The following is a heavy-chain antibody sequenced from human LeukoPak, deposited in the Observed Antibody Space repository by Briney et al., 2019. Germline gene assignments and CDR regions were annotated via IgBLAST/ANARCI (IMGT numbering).Heavy chain of an antibody. Sequence: GGSLRLSCIASGLTFSSYGIHWVRQAPGRGLEWVAAIQYDGGIEYYADSVKGRFTTSRDQSKNTLFLQVNSLRAEDTAVYYCARDSCGSPSCFDYWGQGTLVTVSS. CDR3: ARDSCGSPSCFDY. D-gene: IGHD2-2*01. CDR1: GLTFSSYG. CDR2: IQYDGGIE. J-gene: IGHJ4*02. V-gene: IGHV3-33*01.